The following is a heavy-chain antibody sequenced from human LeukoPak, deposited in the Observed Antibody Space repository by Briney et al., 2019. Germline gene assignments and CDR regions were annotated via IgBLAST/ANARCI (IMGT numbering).Heavy chain of an antibody. CDR3: ANAAGPYCSSTSCPRFDY. V-gene: IGHV3-30*18. CDR2: ISYDGSNK. D-gene: IGHD2-2*01. CDR1: GFTFSSYG. Sequence: GGSLRLSCAASGFTFSSYGMHWVRQAPGKGLEWVAVISYDGSNKYYADSVKGRFTISRDNSKNTLYLQMNSLRAEDTAVYYCANAAGPYCSSTSCPRFDYRGQGTLVTVSS. J-gene: IGHJ4*02.